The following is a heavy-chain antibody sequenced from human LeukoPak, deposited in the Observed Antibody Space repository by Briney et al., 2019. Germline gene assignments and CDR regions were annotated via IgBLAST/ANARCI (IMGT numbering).Heavy chain of an antibody. J-gene: IGHJ2*01. Sequence: SETLSLTCTVSGGSISSYYWSWIRQPPGKGLEWIGYIYYSGSTNYNPSLKSRVTISVDTSKNQFSLKLSSVTAADTAVYYCARVGYCSLGSCLRLDWYFDLWGRGTLVTVSS. D-gene: IGHD2-15*01. CDR2: IYYSGST. V-gene: IGHV4-59*01. CDR1: GGSISSYY. CDR3: ARVGYCSLGSCLRLDWYFDL.